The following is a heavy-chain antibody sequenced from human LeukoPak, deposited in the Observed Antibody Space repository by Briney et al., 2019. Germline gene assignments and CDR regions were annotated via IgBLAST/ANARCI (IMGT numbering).Heavy chain of an antibody. CDR1: GDSISSSSYY. D-gene: IGHD3-10*01. J-gene: IGHJ6*04. CDR3: ARQGLLWSEDV. Sequence: SETLILPCTVSGDSISSSSYYWPWIRQPPGKGLEWIGSIYYSGSTYYNPSLKSRVTISVDTSKNQFSLKLSSVTAADTAVYYWARQGLLWSEDVWRKGTTATVSS. CDR2: IYYSGST. V-gene: IGHV4-39*01.